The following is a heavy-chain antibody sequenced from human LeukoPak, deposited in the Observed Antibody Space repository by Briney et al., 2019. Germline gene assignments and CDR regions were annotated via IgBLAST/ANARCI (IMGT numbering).Heavy chain of an antibody. CDR2: IKQDGINK. D-gene: IGHD3-10*02. CDR1: GFTFSNYW. CDR3: AELGITMIGGV. J-gene: IGHJ6*04. V-gene: IGHV3-7*01. Sequence: PGGSLRLSCAASGFTFSNYWMSWVRQAPGKGLEWVANIKQDGINKYYVDSVKGRFTISRDNAKNSLFLQMNSLRAEDTAVYYCAELGITMIGGVWGKGTTVTISS.